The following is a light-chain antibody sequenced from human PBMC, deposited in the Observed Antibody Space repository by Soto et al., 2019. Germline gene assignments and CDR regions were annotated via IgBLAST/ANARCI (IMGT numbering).Light chain of an antibody. J-gene: IGKJ5*01. CDR2: DAS. V-gene: IGKV1-5*01. CDR3: QHYNIYFLT. Sequence: DIQMTNSPSTLSASVGDRITITCRASQSVSSWLAWYQQKPGKAPKLLIYDASSLESGVPSRFSGSGSGTEFTLTISSLQPDDFARYYCQHYNIYFLTFGGGTRLEIK. CDR1: QSVSSW.